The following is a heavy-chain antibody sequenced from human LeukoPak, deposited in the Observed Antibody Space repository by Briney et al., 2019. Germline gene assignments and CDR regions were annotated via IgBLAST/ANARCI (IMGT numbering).Heavy chain of an antibody. D-gene: IGHD4-17*01. CDR2: INTNTGNP. Sequence: GGSLRLSCAASGYTFTSYAMNWVRQAPGQGLEWMGWINTNTGNPTYAQDFTGRFVFSLDTSVSTAYLQISSLKAEDTAVYYCARTSHDYGDLESYFDYWGQGTLVTVSS. V-gene: IGHV7-4-1*02. CDR1: GYTFTSYA. CDR3: ARTSHDYGDLESYFDY. J-gene: IGHJ4*02.